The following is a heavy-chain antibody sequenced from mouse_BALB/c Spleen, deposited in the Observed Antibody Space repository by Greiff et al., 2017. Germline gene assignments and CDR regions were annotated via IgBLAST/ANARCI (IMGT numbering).Heavy chain of an antibody. CDR3: ARERGTTAPYYYAMDY. V-gene: IGHV2-9*02. D-gene: IGHD1-2*01. CDR2: IWAGGST. J-gene: IGHJ4*01. Sequence: QVQLPQSGPGLVAPSQTLSITCTVSGFSLTSYGVNWVRQPPGKGLEWLGVIWAGGSTNYNSALMSRLSISKDTSKSQVFLKMNSLQTDDTAMYYCARERGTTAPYYYAMDYWGQGTSVTVSS. CDR1: GFSLTSYG.